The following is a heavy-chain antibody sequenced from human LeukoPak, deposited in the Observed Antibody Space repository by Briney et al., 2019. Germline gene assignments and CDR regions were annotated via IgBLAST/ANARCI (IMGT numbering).Heavy chain of an antibody. Sequence: GGSLRLSCAASGFTFSRYWMHWVRQVPGKGLVWVSAISAGGDSTYYADSVKGRLTISRDNSKNTLYLQMNSLRAEDTAIYYCAKGGGTTRLYFDYWGQGTLVTVSS. CDR3: AKGGGTTRLYFDY. D-gene: IGHD1-7*01. CDR1: GFTFSRYW. V-gene: IGHV3-23*01. CDR2: ISAGGDST. J-gene: IGHJ4*02.